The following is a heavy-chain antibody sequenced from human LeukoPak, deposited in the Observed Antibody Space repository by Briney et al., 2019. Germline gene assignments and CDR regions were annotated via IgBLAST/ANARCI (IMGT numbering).Heavy chain of an antibody. V-gene: IGHV4-31*03. CDR1: GGSISSGGYY. Sequence: SQTLSLTCTVSGGSISSGGYYWSWIRQHPGKGLEWIVYIYYSGSTYYNPSLKSRVTISVDTSKNQFSLKLSSVTAADTAVYYCARDRGLTKSGGVGFDYWGQGTLVTVSS. J-gene: IGHJ4*02. D-gene: IGHD3-10*02. CDR2: IYYSGST. CDR3: ARDRGLTKSGGVGFDY.